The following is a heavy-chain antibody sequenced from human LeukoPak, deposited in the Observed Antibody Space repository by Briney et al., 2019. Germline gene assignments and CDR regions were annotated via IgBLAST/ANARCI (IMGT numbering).Heavy chain of an antibody. CDR1: GYTFTSYY. CDR2: INPSGGST. D-gene: IGHD1/OR15-1a*01. CDR3: ARVFGRQTIDY. J-gene: IGHJ4*02. Sequence: ASVKVSCKASGYTFTSYYMHWVRQAPGQGLEWMGIINPSGGSTTYAQKFQGRVTMTRDTSTRTVYMELSSLRSEDTAVYYCARVFGRQTIDYWGQGTLVTVSS. V-gene: IGHV1-46*01.